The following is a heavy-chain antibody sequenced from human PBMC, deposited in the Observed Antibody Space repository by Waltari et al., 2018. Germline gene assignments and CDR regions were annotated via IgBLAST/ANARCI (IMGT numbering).Heavy chain of an antibody. J-gene: IGHJ1*01. CDR2: INQDGGER. D-gene: IGHD3-3*01. CDR1: GFTFSSYW. V-gene: IGHV3-7*01. CDR3: ASRDFWGGYSYYFQH. Sequence: EVQLVESGGGLVQPGGSLRLSCAASGFTFSSYWMTWVRQAPGKGLEVVANINQDGGERYYVDSLNGRFTISRDNAKNSLYLQMNSLRAEDTAVYYCASRDFWGGYSYYFQHWGQGTLVTVSS.